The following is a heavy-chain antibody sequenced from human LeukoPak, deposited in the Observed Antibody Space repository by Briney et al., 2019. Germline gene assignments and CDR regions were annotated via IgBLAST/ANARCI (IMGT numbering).Heavy chain of an antibody. Sequence: PSETLSLTCTVSGGSISSGSYYWSWIRQPAGTGLEWIGRIYTSGSTNYNPSLKSPVTISVDTSKNQFSLKLSSVTAADTAVYYCARWYYDFWSGLIYFDYWGQGTLVTVSS. V-gene: IGHV4-61*02. D-gene: IGHD3-3*01. CDR3: ARWYYDFWSGLIYFDY. CDR1: GGSISSGSYY. J-gene: IGHJ4*02. CDR2: IYTSGST.